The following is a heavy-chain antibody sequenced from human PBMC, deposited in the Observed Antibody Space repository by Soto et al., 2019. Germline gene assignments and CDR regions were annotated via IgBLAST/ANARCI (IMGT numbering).Heavy chain of an antibody. CDR2: IIPIFGTA. Sequence: QVQLVQSGAEVKKPGSSVKVSCKASGGTFSSYAITWVRQAPGQGLEWMGGIIPIFGTANYAQKYQGRVTITEDESTSTAKMEPSSMRSEDKDVYYGTRDRAPSSGEYPHWCDPWGQGTLVTVSS. CDR1: GGTFSSYA. J-gene: IGHJ5*02. V-gene: IGHV1-69*12. D-gene: IGHD3-22*01. CDR3: TRDRAPSSGEYPHWCDP.